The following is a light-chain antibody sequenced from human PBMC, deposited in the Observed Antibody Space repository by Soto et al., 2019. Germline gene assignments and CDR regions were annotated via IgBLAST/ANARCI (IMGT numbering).Light chain of an antibody. CDR3: SSYTSSSTFVL. V-gene: IGLV2-14*03. CDR1: SSDVGGFDF. J-gene: IGLJ2*01. Sequence: QSVLTQPASVSGSLGQSITISCTGTSSDVGGFDFVSWYQQHPPKAPKLMIYDVTNRPSGVSNRFSGSKSGNTASLTISGLRPEDEGDYYCSSYTSSSTFVLFGGGTKLTVL. CDR2: DVT.